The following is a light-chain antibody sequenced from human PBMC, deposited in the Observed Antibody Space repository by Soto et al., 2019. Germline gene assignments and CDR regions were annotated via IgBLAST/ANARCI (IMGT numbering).Light chain of an antibody. J-gene: IGLJ1*01. V-gene: IGLV1-51*01. CDR2: DNN. CDR3: GTWDSSLSDYV. CDR1: SSNIGNNY. Sequence: QSMLTHPPAASSAPGHKVTISYSGSSSNIGNNYVSWYQQLPGTAPKLLIYDNNKRPSGIPDRFSGSKSGTSATLGITGLQTGDEPDYYCGTWDSSLSDYVFGTGTKVTAL.